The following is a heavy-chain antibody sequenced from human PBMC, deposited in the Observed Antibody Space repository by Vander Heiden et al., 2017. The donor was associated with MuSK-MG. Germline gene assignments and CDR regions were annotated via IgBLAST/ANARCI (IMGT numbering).Heavy chain of an antibody. V-gene: IGHV5-51*01. CDR1: GYSFAEYK. CDR3: ARRRGYSDGHLGEVDY. J-gene: IGHJ4*02. CDR2: IYHGDSDT. Sequence: EVQLVQSGTAVKKPGESLKISCKGSGYSFAEYKIGWVRQMPGKGLEWMGTIYHGDSDTRYSPTFQGQVTISADMSISTAYLQWSSLKASDTAMYYCARRRGYSDGHLGEVDYWGQGTLVTVSS. D-gene: IGHD5-18*01.